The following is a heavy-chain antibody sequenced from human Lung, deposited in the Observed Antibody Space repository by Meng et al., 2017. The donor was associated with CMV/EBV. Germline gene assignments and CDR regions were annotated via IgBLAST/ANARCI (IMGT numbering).Heavy chain of an antibody. D-gene: IGHD5-12*01. CDR2: IKQDGGEK. CDR1: GFTLSSYW. CDR3: GRDGWLLAPRFDP. V-gene: IGHV3-7*01. J-gene: IGHJ5*02. Sequence: GGSLRLXXEASGFTLSSYWMTWVRQAPGKGLEWVANIKQDGGEKFYVDSVKGRFTISRDNAKRSLYLQMSSLSAEDTALYYYGRDGWLLAPRFDPWGPGTLVTVSS.